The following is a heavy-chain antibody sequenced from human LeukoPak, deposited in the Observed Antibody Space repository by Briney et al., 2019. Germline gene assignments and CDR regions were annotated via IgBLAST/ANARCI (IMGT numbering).Heavy chain of an antibody. J-gene: IGHJ4*02. Sequence: SQTLSLTCAVSGGSISRGGYSWSWIRQPPGKGLGWIGYIYHSGSTYYNPSLKSRVTISVDRSKNQFSLKLSSVTAADTAVYYCARARGSINFDYWGQGTLVTVSS. CDR1: GGSISRGGYS. V-gene: IGHV4-30-2*01. D-gene: IGHD3-10*01. CDR3: ARARGSINFDY. CDR2: IYHSGST.